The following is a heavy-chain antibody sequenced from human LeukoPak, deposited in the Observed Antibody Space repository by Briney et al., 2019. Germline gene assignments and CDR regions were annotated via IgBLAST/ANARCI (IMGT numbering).Heavy chain of an antibody. CDR3: AKDLKTVYYGEVGY. D-gene: IGHD3-10*01. CDR2: ISGSGGST. CDR1: GFTFSNYW. Sequence: GGSLRLSCVASGFTFSNYWMNWVRQAPGKGLEWVSAISGSGGSTYYADSVEGRFTIPRDNSKNTLYLQMNSLRAEDTAVYYCAKDLKTVYYGEVGYWGQGTLVTVSS. V-gene: IGHV3-23*01. J-gene: IGHJ4*02.